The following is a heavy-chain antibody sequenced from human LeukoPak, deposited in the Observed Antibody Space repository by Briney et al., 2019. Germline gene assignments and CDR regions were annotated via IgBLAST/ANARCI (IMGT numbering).Heavy chain of an antibody. CDR1: GGSISSSNYY. CDR3: ARGIRYFDWYLDY. V-gene: IGHV4-39*07. CDR2: IYYSGST. D-gene: IGHD3-9*01. Sequence: SETLSLTCTVSGGSISSSNYYWGWIRQPPGKGLEWIGTIYYSGSTYYNPSLKSRVTISVDTSKNQFSLKLSSVIAADTAVYYCARGIRYFDWYLDYWGQGTLVTVSS. J-gene: IGHJ4*02.